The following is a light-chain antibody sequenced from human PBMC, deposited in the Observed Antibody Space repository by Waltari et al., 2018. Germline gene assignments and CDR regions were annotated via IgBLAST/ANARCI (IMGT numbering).Light chain of an antibody. J-gene: IGKJ4*01. CDR1: QSVSSY. CDR3: QQRSNWPPGVT. CDR2: DAS. V-gene: IGKV3-11*01. Sequence: EIVLPQSPAPLSLSPGERATLSCRASQSVSSYLAWYQQKPGQAPRLLIYDASNRATGIPARFSGSGSGTDFTLTISSLEPEDFAVYYCQQRSNWPPGVTFGGGTKVEIK.